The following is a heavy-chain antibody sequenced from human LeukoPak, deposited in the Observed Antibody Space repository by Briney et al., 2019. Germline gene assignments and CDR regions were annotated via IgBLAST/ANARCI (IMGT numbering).Heavy chain of an antibody. CDR1: GYTFTSYG. Sequence: EVSVKVSCKASGYTFTSYGISWVRQAPGQGLEWMGWISAYNGNTNYAQKLQGRVTMTTDTSTSTAYMELRSLRSDDTAVYYCARASYYDSSGYDFDYWGQGTLVTVSS. V-gene: IGHV1-18*01. CDR2: ISAYNGNT. CDR3: ARASYYDSSGYDFDY. J-gene: IGHJ4*02. D-gene: IGHD3-22*01.